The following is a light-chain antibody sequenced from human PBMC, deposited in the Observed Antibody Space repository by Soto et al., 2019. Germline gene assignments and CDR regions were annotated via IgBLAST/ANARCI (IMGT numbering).Light chain of an antibody. CDR3: MQGTHWPPT. Sequence: DVVMTQSPLSLPVTLGQPASISCRSSQSLVYSDGKTYLNWFKQRPGQSPRSLIYKVSNRDSGVPDRVSGSGSGTDVTLKISRVEAEDVGVYYCMQGTHWPPTFGQGTKVDIK. CDR1: QSLVYSDGKTY. V-gene: IGKV2-30*01. J-gene: IGKJ1*01. CDR2: KVS.